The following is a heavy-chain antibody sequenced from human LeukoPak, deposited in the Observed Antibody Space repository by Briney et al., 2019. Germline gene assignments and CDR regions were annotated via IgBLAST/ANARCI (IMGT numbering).Heavy chain of an antibody. J-gene: IGHJ5*02. CDR2: ISAYNGNT. Sequence: ASVKVSCKASGYTFTGYGISWVRQAPGQGLEWMGWISAYNGNTNYAQKLQGRVTMTTDTSTSTAYMELRSLRSDDTAVYYCARGQGYYYDSSGYPGYNWFDPWGQGTLVTVSS. D-gene: IGHD3-22*01. CDR1: GYTFTGYG. CDR3: ARGQGYYYDSSGYPGYNWFDP. V-gene: IGHV1-18*01.